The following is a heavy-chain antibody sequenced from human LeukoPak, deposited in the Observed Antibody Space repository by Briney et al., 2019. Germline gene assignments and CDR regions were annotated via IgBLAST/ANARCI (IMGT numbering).Heavy chain of an antibody. Sequence: GGSLRLSCAASGFTFSTYAMSWVRQTPGKGLEWVSFISDRSAGDSTYYADSVRGRFTISRDSSKSTLYLQMNSLRAEDTAVYYCTKVSTTGVGGRGFFDQWGQGTQVTVSS. V-gene: IGHV3-23*01. CDR1: GFTFSTYA. CDR2: ISDRSAGDST. J-gene: IGHJ4*02. D-gene: IGHD1-1*01. CDR3: TKVSTTGVGGRGFFDQ.